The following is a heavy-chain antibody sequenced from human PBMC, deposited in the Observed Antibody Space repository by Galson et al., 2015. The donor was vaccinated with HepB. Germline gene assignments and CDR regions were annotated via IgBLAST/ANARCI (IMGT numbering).Heavy chain of an antibody. Sequence: SLRLSCAASGFSFGIWAMSWVRQTPGKGLEWVPSITGSLTTYYADSVKGRFTISRDNSNNALYLQMNSLRPEDTDVYYCLGGRVYWGQGILVTVSS. CDR2: ITGSLTT. CDR1: GFSFGIWA. D-gene: IGHD3-10*01. CDR3: LGGRVY. V-gene: IGHV3-23*01. J-gene: IGHJ4*02.